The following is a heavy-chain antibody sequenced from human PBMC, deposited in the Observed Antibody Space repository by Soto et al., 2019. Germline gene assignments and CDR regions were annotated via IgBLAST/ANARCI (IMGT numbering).Heavy chain of an antibody. V-gene: IGHV1-69*13. CDR1: GGTFSSYA. CDR2: IIPIFGTA. J-gene: IGHJ3*02. Sequence: SVKVSCKASGGTFSSYAISWVRQAPGQGLEWMGGIIPIFGTANYAQKFQGRVTITADESTSTAYMELSSLRSEDTAVYYCAREGHYDILTGYSDDAFDIWGQGTMVTVSS. CDR3: AREGHYDILTGYSDDAFDI. D-gene: IGHD3-9*01.